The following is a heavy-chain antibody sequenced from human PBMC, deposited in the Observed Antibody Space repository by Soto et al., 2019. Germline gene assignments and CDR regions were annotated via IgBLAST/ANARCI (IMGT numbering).Heavy chain of an antibody. V-gene: IGHV3-66*01. J-gene: IGHJ6*02. CDR1: GFTVGNNY. CDR3: ARDPPGIAAAGGG. Sequence: EVQLVESGGGLVQPGGSLRLSCAASGFTVGNNYMNWVRQAPGKGLECVSLIYSGGSTNYADSVKGRFTISRDNSKNTLYLQMNSLRAEDTAVYYRARDPPGIAAAGGGWGQGTTVTVSS. CDR2: IYSGGST. D-gene: IGHD6-13*01.